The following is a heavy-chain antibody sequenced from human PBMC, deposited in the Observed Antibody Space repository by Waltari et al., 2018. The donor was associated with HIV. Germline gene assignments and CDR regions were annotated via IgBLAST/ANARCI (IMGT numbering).Heavy chain of an antibody. CDR2: IRSEAYGGTS. V-gene: IGHV3-49*04. CDR3: CRAAVGSAADY. J-gene: IGHJ4*02. CDR1: GFRFGESA. Sequence: EVRVVESGGDLVQPGRSLRLSCSYSGFRFGESALNWVRQAPGKGLEWVGLIRSEAYGGTSEYAAPWKGRFVISRDDSNSFAYLQMNNLKTEDTGVYYCCRAAVGSAADYWGRGTLVTVSS. D-gene: IGHD6-13*01.